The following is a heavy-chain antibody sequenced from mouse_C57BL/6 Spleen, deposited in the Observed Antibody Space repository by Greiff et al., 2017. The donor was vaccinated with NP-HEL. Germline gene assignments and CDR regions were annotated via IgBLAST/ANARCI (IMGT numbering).Heavy chain of an antibody. D-gene: IGHD3-2*02. CDR1: GYTFTSYW. CDR2: IHPNSGST. CDR3: ARAAQATYWFAY. J-gene: IGHJ3*01. Sequence: QVQLQQSGAELVKPGASVKLSCKASGYTFTSYWMHWVKQRPGQGLEWIGMIHPNSGSTNYNEKFKSKATLTVDKSSSTAYMQLSSLTSEDSAVYYCARAAQATYWFAYWGQGTLVTVSA. V-gene: IGHV1-64*01.